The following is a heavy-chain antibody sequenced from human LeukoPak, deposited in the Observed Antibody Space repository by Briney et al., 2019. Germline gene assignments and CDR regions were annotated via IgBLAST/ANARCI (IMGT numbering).Heavy chain of an antibody. CDR1: GFTFSSYA. CDR3: TRGQTPYY. V-gene: IGHV3-49*04. Sequence: GGSLRLSCAASGFTFSSYAMTWVRQAPGKGLEWVGFIRSKVYGGTPEYAASVRGRFTISRDDSKGIAYLQMNSLKTEDTAVYYCTRGQTPYYWGQGTLVTVSS. J-gene: IGHJ4*02. CDR2: IRSKVYGGTP.